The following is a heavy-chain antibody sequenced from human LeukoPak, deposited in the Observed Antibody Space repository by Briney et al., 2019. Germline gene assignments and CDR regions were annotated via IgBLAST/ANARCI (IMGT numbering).Heavy chain of an antibody. J-gene: IGHJ4*02. CDR1: GFNFRDHW. CDR3: AKNNGWFHLAQ. V-gene: IGHV3-7*03. CDR2: IKNDGSET. D-gene: IGHD6-19*01. Sequence: GGSLRLSCAVSGFNFRDHWMDWVRQAPGKGLEWVGHIKNDGSETFYLDSLKGRFSISRDNTNNALYLQMNSLRVEDTAVYYCAKNNGWFHLAQWGQGALVTVSS.